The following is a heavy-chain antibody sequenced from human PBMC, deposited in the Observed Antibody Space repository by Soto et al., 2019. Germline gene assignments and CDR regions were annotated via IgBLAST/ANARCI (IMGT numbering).Heavy chain of an antibody. CDR2: ISGSGGST. Sequence: HPGGSLRLSCAASGSTFSSYAMSWVRQAPGKGLEWVSLISGSGGSTYYADSVKGRFTISRDNSKNTLYLQMNSLRAEDTAAYYCAKDSNRVLDYWGQGTLVTVSS. J-gene: IGHJ4*02. CDR1: GSTFSSYA. CDR3: AKDSNRVLDY. V-gene: IGHV3-23*01. D-gene: IGHD3-3*01.